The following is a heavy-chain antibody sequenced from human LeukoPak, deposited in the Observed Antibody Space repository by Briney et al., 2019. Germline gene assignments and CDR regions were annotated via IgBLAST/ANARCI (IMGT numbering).Heavy chain of an antibody. CDR1: GGTFSSYA. Sequence: ASVKVSCKASGGTFSSYAISWVRQARGQGLEWMGRIIPILGIANYAQKFQGRVTITADKSTSTAYMELSSLRSEDTAVYYCARERVPDYYDSSGYYDMVTFPNDYWGQGTLVTVSS. D-gene: IGHD3-22*01. CDR3: ARERVPDYYDSSGYYDMVTFPNDY. J-gene: IGHJ4*02. CDR2: IIPILGIA. V-gene: IGHV1-69*04.